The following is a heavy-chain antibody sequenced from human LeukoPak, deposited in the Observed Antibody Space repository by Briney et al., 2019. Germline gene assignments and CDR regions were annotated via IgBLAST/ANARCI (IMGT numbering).Heavy chain of an antibody. CDR3: ARAFGSSSWNYCYYYMDV. CDR2: IWYEGSNK. V-gene: IGHV3-33*01. J-gene: IGHJ6*03. CDR1: GFTLSSDG. Sequence: GGPLRLYCAASGFTLSSDGMHRVRQAPGQGMEWEAVIWYEGSNKYYADSVKGRFTIYRDSSKNTLYLQMNSLRAEDTAVYYCARAFGSSSWNYCYYYMDVWGKGTTFTVSS. D-gene: IGHD6-13*01.